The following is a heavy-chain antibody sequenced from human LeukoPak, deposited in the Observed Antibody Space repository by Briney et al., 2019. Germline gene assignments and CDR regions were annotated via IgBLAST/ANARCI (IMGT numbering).Heavy chain of an antibody. V-gene: IGHV5-51*01. CDR2: IYPGDSDT. CDR3: ARRGSGWYVDY. J-gene: IGHJ4*02. Sequence: GESLKISCKGSGYTFTSYWIGWVRQMPGKGLEWMGIIYPGDSDTRYSPSFQGQVSISVDKSISTAYPQWSSLQASDTAMYYCARRGSGWYVDYWGQGTLVTVSS. CDR1: GYTFTSYW. D-gene: IGHD6-19*01.